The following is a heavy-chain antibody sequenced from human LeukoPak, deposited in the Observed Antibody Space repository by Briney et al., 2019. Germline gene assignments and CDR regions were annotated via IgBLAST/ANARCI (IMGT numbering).Heavy chain of an antibody. V-gene: IGHV3-15*01. CDR3: TTERNWELLRPYGLDI. D-gene: IGHD1-26*01. J-gene: IGHJ6*02. CDR2: IRTKIEGETT. CDR1: GFKFNYVW. Sequence: PGGSLRLSCAAPGFKFNYVWMNWVRQAPGKGLEWVGRIRTKIEGETTDNAAPVKGRFSISRDDAKTTLYLHMNSLKTEDSAVYYCTTERNWELLRPYGLDIWGQGTTVTVSS.